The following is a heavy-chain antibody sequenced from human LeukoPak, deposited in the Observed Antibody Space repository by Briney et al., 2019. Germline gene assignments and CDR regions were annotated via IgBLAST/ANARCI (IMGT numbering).Heavy chain of an antibody. CDR3: ARDRQWLVPTLFDY. J-gene: IGHJ4*02. CDR2: INPNSGGT. V-gene: IGHV1-2*02. D-gene: IGHD6-19*01. Sequence: ASVKVSXKASGYTFTGYYMHWVRQAPGQGLEWMGWINPNSGGTNYAQKFQGRVTMTRDTSISTAYMELSRLRSDDTAVYYCARDRQWLVPTLFDYWGQGTLVTVSS. CDR1: GYTFTGYY.